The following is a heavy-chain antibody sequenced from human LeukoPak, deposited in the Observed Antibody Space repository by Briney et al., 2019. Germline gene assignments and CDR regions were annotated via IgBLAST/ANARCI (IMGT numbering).Heavy chain of an antibody. CDR1: GGSISSGGYY. V-gene: IGHV4-31*03. CDR2: IYYSGST. J-gene: IGHJ1*01. CDR3: ASLVGSGLFQH. Sequence: SETLSLTCTVSGGSISSGGYYWRWIRQHPGKGLEWIGYIYYSGSTYYNPSLKSRVTISVDTSKNQFSLKLSSVTAADTAVYYCASLVGSGLFQHWGQGTLVTVSS. D-gene: IGHD1-26*01.